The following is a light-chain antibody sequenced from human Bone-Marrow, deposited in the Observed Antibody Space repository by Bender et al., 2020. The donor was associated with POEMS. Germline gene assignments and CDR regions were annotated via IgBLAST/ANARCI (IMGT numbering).Light chain of an antibody. Sequence: QSALTQPASVSGSPGQSITISCTGTSSDVGSYNLVSWYQQHPGKAPKLMIYEVSKRPSGVSNGFAGSKSGNTASLTISGLQPEDEADYYCSSYTSSSTLVFGTGTKFTVL. CDR1: SSDVGSYNL. V-gene: IGLV2-14*02. J-gene: IGLJ1*01. CDR2: EVS. CDR3: SSYTSSSTLV.